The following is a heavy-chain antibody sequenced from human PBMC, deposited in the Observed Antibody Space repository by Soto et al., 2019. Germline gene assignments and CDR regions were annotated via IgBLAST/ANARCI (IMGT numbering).Heavy chain of an antibody. CDR2: IYHRGST. Sequence: QVQLQESGPGLVKPSGTLSLTCAVSGGSISSSNWWSWVRQPPGKGLEWIGEIYHRGSTNYNPSPKSRVTKSGDKSKNQFSLKLSSVTAADTAVYSCAITPWNGYNGYYFDYWGQVNLVTVSS. CDR3: AITPWNGYNGYYFDY. CDR1: GGSISSSNW. J-gene: IGHJ4*02. D-gene: IGHD1-1*01. V-gene: IGHV4-4*02.